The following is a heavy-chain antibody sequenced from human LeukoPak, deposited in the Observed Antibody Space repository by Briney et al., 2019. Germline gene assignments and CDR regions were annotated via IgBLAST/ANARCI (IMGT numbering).Heavy chain of an antibody. Sequence: GESLQISCKGSGYSFTSYWIGWLRQMPGKGLEWMGIIYPGDSDTRYSPSFQGQVTISADKSISTAYLQWSSLKASDTAMYYCARQSPDSSGQFDYWGQGTLVTVSS. J-gene: IGHJ4*02. CDR3: ARQSPDSSGQFDY. CDR2: IYPGDSDT. V-gene: IGHV5-51*01. CDR1: GYSFTSYW. D-gene: IGHD3-22*01.